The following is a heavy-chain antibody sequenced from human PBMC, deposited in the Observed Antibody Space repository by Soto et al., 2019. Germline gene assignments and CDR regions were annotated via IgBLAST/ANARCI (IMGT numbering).Heavy chain of an antibody. J-gene: IGHJ4*02. CDR3: ARHRGGITMIAVQGFDY. CDR2: IYYSGST. Sequence: PSETLSLTCTVSGGSISSGDYYWSRIRQPPGKGLEWIGYIYYSGSTYYNPSLKSRVTISVDTSKNQFSLKLSSVTAADTAVYYCARHRGGITMIAVQGFDYWGQGTLVTVSS. V-gene: IGHV4-30-4*01. CDR1: GGSISSGDYY. D-gene: IGHD3-22*01.